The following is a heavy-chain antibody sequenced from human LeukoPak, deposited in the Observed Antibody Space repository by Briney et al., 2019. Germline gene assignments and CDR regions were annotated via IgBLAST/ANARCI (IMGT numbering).Heavy chain of an antibody. CDR2: ISGSGANT. CDR1: VFIFTISI. J-gene: IGHJ4*02. CDR3: AKRGGYDYGTHFDF. V-gene: IGHV3-23*01. Sequence: GGSLTLFCTPSVFIFTISIFSWVRLAPGEGLEWVSSISGSGANTNYAGSVKGRLTISRDRSNNTLYLHMDGLRAEDTAVYFCAKRGGYDYGTHFDFWGQGTLVTVSS. D-gene: IGHD5-18*01.